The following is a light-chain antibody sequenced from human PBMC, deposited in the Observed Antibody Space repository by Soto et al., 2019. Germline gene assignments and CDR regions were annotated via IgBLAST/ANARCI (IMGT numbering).Light chain of an antibody. V-gene: IGLV2-8*01. CDR3: SSYAGSNNFV. J-gene: IGLJ2*01. CDR1: SSDIGGYNY. CDR2: EVS. Sequence: QSVLTQPPSASGSPGQSVTISCTGSSSDIGGYNYVSWYQQYPGKAPKLMISEVSKRPSGVPDRFSGSKSGNTASLTVSGLQAEDEADYYCSSYAGSNNFVFGGGTKVTVL.